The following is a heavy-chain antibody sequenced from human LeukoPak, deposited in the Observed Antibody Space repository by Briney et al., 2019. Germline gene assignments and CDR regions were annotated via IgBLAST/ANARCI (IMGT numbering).Heavy chain of an antibody. J-gene: IGHJ4*02. CDR1: GFTVSSNY. D-gene: IGHD3-9*01. Sequence: GGSLRLSCAASGFTVSSNYMSWVRQAPGKGLEWVSVIYSGGSTYYADSVKGRFTISRDNSKNTLYLQMNSLRAEDTAVYYCARANYYDILTGYHDYWGQGTLVTASS. CDR2: IYSGGST. V-gene: IGHV3-66*02. CDR3: ARANYYDILTGYHDY.